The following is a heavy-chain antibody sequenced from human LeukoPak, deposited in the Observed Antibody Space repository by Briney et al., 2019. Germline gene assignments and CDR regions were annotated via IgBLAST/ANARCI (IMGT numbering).Heavy chain of an antibody. D-gene: IGHD3-22*01. V-gene: IGHV4-59*01. CDR2: IYYSGST. CDR1: GGSISSYY. Sequence: PSETLSLTCTVSGGSISSYYWSWIRQPPGKGLEWIGYIYYSGSTNYNPSLKSRVTISVDTSKNQFSLKLSSVTAADTAVYYCASMRYYDSSGYFDYWGQGTLVTVSS. J-gene: IGHJ4*02. CDR3: ASMRYYDSSGYFDY.